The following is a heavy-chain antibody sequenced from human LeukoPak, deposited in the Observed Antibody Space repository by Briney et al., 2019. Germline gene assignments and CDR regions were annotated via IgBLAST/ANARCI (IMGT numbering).Heavy chain of an antibody. V-gene: IGHV3-23*01. Sequence: GGSLKLSCAASGFTFSSYGMSWVRQAPGKGLEWVSAISGSGGSTYYADSVRGRFTISRDNSKNTLYLQMNSLRAEDTAVYYCAKDTEPLNYYYDTPPHWGQGTMVTVSS. CDR2: ISGSGGST. CDR3: AKDTEPLNYYYDTPPH. CDR1: GFTFSSYG. D-gene: IGHD3-22*01. J-gene: IGHJ3*01.